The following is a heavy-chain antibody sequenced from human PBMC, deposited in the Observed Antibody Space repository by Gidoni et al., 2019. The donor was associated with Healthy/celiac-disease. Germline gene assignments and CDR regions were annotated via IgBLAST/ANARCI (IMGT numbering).Heavy chain of an antibody. Sequence: EVQLLESGGGLVQPGGSLRLSCAASGFTFSSYAMSWGRQAPGKGLEGVSAISGSGGSTYYADSVKGRFTISRDNSKNTLYLQMNSLRAEDTAVYYCAKTPSLIVVVPAAQTFYFDYWGQGTLVTVSS. CDR1: GFTFSSYA. CDR3: AKTPSLIVVVPAAQTFYFDY. D-gene: IGHD2-2*01. CDR2: ISGSGGST. V-gene: IGHV3-23*01. J-gene: IGHJ4*02.